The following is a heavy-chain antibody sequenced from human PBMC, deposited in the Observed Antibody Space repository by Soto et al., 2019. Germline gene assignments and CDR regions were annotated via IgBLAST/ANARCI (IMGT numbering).Heavy chain of an antibody. J-gene: IGHJ4*02. CDR2: ISYDGSNK. Sequence: GGSLRLSCAASGFTFSSSAMHWVRQAPGKGLEWVAVISYDGSNKYSADSVKGRFTISRDNSKNTLYLQMNSLRAEDTAVYYCARGDCSNGVCYDLDYWGQGTLVTVSS. V-gene: IGHV3-30-3*01. CDR3: ARGDCSNGVCYDLDY. D-gene: IGHD2-8*01. CDR1: GFTFSSSA.